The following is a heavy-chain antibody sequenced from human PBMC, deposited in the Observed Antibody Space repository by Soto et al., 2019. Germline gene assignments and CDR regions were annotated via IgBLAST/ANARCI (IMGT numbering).Heavy chain of an antibody. D-gene: IGHD3-9*01. J-gene: IGHJ6*03. CDR3: ARGDTYYDILTGDYYYYYYMDV. CDR1: GYTFTSYD. CDR2: MNPNSGNT. V-gene: IGHV1-8*01. Sequence: RASVKVSCKASGYTFTSYDINWVREATGQGLEWMGWMNPNSGNTGYAQKFQGRVTMTRNTSISTAYMELSSLRSEDTAVYYCARGDTYYDILTGDYYYYYYMDVWGKGTTVTVSS.